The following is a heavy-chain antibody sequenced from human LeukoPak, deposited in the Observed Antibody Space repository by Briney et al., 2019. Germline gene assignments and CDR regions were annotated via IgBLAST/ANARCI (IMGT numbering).Heavy chain of an antibody. Sequence: PSETLSLTCTVSGGSISSSSYYWGWIRQPPGKGLEWIGSIYYSGSTYYNPSLKSRVTISVDTSKNQFSLKLSSVTAADTAVYYCARQSKQSEPDYWGQGTLVTVSS. V-gene: IGHV4-39*01. CDR1: GGSISSSSYY. D-gene: IGHD4-4*01. CDR3: ARQSKQSEPDY. J-gene: IGHJ4*02. CDR2: IYYSGST.